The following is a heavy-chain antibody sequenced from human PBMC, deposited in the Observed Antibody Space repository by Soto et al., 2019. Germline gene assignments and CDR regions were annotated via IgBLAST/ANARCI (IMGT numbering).Heavy chain of an antibody. CDR1: GGTFSSYA. CDR2: IIPIFGTA. D-gene: IGHD2-2*01. J-gene: IGHJ4*02. V-gene: IGHV1-69*13. Sequence: SVKVSCKASGGTFSSYAISWVRQAPGQGLEWMGGIIPIFGTANYAQKFQGRVTITADESTSTAYMELSSLRSEDTAVYYCARDSRAYCSSTSCFQDFDYWGQGTLVTVSS. CDR3: ARDSRAYCSSTSCFQDFDY.